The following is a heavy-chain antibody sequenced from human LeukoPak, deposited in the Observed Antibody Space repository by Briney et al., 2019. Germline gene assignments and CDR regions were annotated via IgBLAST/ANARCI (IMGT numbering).Heavy chain of an antibody. Sequence: SETLSLTCTVSGGSISSSSYYWGWIRQPPGKGLEWIGYIYYSGSTYYNPSLKSRVTISVDTSKNQFSLKLSSVTAADTAVYYCAREDMVFGSFDYWGQGTLVTVSS. D-gene: IGHD3/OR15-3a*01. CDR2: IYYSGST. J-gene: IGHJ4*02. CDR1: GGSISSSSYY. V-gene: IGHV4-31*03. CDR3: AREDMVFGSFDY.